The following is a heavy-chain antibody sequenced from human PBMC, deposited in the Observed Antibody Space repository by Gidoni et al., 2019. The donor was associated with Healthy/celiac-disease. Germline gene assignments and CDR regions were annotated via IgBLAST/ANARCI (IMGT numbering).Heavy chain of an antibody. Sequence: EVQLVESGGGLVQPGRSLRLSCAASGFTFDDYAIHWVRQAPGKGLEWVSGISWNSGSIGYADSVKGRFTISRDNAKNSLYLQMNSLRAEDTALYYCAKARDGYMPDAFDIWGQGTMVTVSS. CDR3: AKARDGYMPDAFDI. CDR2: ISWNSGSI. CDR1: GFTFDDYA. D-gene: IGHD5-12*01. J-gene: IGHJ3*02. V-gene: IGHV3-9*01.